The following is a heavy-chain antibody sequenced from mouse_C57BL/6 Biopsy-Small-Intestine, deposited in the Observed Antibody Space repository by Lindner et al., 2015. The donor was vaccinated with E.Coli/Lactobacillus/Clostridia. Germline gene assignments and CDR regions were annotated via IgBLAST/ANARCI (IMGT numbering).Heavy chain of an antibody. D-gene: IGHD2-3*01. CDR3: ARRWSYAMDY. J-gene: IGHJ4*01. V-gene: IGHV1-9*01. CDR1: GYTLTGYW. CDR2: VLPGSGTT. Sequence: QLQESGTELMKPGASVKLSCKATGYTLTGYWIEWVKQRPGHGLEWIGEVLPGSGTTNYNEKFKGKATFTADTYSSTAYMQLNSLTTEDSAIYYCARRWSYAMDYWGQGTSVTVSS.